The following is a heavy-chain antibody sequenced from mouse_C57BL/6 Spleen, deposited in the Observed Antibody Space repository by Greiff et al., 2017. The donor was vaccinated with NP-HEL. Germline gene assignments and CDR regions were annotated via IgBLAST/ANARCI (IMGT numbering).Heavy chain of an antibody. CDR1: GFTFSDYG. CDR2: ISSGSSTI. CDR3: ARNPYYYGSRDYAMDY. D-gene: IGHD1-1*01. V-gene: IGHV5-17*01. J-gene: IGHJ4*01. Sequence: EVKLVESGGGLVKPGGSLKLSCAASGFTFSDYGMHWVRQAPEKGLEWVAYISSGSSTIYYADTVKGRFTISRDNAKNTLFLQMTSLRSEDTAMYYCARNPYYYGSRDYAMDYWGQGTSVTVSS.